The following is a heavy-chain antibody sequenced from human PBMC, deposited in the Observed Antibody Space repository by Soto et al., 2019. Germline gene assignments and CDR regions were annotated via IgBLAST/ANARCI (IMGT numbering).Heavy chain of an antibody. CDR2: MTSDMKTI. J-gene: IGHJ4*02. CDR3: ARSVEGHFDY. CDR1: GFTFRIYS. Sequence: EVQLVESGGGLVQPGGSLRLSCAASGFTFRIYSMNWIRQAPGKGLEWVSYMTSDMKTIHYADSVKGRFTISRDNARNSVYLQRTSLRDEDTAVYYCARSVEGHFDYWGQGTLVTVSS. D-gene: IGHD6-19*01. V-gene: IGHV3-48*02.